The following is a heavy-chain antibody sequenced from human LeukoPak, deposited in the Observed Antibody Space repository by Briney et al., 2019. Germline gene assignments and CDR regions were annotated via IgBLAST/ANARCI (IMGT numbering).Heavy chain of an antibody. CDR3: TTVERWLLRSSPY. CDR1: GFTFTNAR. D-gene: IGHD4-23*01. V-gene: IGHV3-15*01. CDR2: IKTKIDGETT. Sequence: PGGSLRLSCAASGFTFTNARMTWVRQAPGKGLEWVGRIKTKIDGETTDYAEPVKGRFTISRDDSKNTLYLQMNSLKTDDTAVYYCTTVERWLLRSSPYWGQGTLVTVSS. J-gene: IGHJ4*02.